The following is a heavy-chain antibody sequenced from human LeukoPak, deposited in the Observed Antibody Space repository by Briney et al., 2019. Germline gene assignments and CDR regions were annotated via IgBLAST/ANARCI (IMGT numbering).Heavy chain of an antibody. Sequence: ASVTVSCKASGYTFTSLYMRWVRHAPKQGLEWMGIINPSGGSTSYAQKFQGRVTMTRDMSTSTVYMELSSLRSEDTAVYYCAAGGIAAAGTYNWFDPWGQGTLVTVSS. D-gene: IGHD6-13*01. CDR2: INPSGGST. J-gene: IGHJ5*02. CDR3: AAGGIAAAGTYNWFDP. V-gene: IGHV1-46*01. CDR1: GYTFTSLY.